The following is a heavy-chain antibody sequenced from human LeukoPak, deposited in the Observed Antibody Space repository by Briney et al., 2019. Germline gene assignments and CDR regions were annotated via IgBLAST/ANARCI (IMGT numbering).Heavy chain of an antibody. Sequence: SETLSLTCTVSGGSVGGHYWSWIRQTPGKGLEWIGYILYSGSTRYNPSLGSRVTISVDTSKDLFSLTLTSVTAADTALYYCARHRGQYNAHDAFDIWGRGTLVAVSS. CDR1: GGSVGGHY. J-gene: IGHJ3*02. CDR2: ILYSGST. V-gene: IGHV4-59*08. CDR3: ARHRGQYNAHDAFDI. D-gene: IGHD1-14*01.